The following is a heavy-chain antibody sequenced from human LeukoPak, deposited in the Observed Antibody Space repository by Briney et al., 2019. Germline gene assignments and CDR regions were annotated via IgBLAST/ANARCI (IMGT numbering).Heavy chain of an antibody. CDR1: GGSFRGYY. D-gene: IGHD3-3*01. V-gene: IGHV4-34*01. J-gene: IGHJ4*02. CDR2: ISHSGTT. CDR3: ARNYDL. Sequence: SETLSLTCAVYGGSFRGYYWSWIRQPPGKALEWIGDISHSGTTNYNPSLKSRVTISVDKSMNQFSLKLTSVTAADTAVYYCARNYDLWGEGTLVTVSS.